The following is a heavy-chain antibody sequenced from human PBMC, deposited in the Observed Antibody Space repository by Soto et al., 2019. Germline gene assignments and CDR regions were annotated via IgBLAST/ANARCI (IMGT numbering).Heavy chain of an antibody. V-gene: IGHV1-69*01. Sequence: QLQLVQSGAEVREPGSSVKVSCKASGGTFSSYTVIWVRQAPGQGREWMGGITPTLNIAKYAEKFQGRVTITADASRSTVTRHLSSLRSEETAVYFWAIGYYSGSNPSAFDYWGHGTLVAVSS. J-gene: IGHJ4*01. CDR2: ITPTLNIA. CDR3: AIGYYSGSNPSAFDY. D-gene: IGHD1-26*01. CDR1: GGTFSSYT.